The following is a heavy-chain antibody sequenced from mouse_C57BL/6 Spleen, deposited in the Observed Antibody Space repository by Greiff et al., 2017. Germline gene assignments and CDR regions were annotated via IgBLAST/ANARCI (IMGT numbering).Heavy chain of an antibody. J-gene: IGHJ2*01. V-gene: IGHV1-67*01. D-gene: IGHD2-3*01. CDR1: GFTFTDYA. CDR3: ASDGYYFYD. CDR2: ISTYYGDA. Sequence: VQPQQSGPELVRPGVSVKISCQGSGFTFTDYAMHRVKQSHAKSLVWVGVISTYYGDACYKQKFKDKATMTVNKTTSTANMELAILTCEVSAVYYCASDGYYFYDRGQGTTRTVSS.